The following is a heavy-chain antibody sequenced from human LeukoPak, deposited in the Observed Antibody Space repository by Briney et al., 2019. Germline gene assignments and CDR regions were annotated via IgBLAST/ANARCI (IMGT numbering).Heavy chain of an antibody. Sequence: AASVKVSCKTSGYTFTKYDINWVRLATGQGLEWMGWMHPNSGKTVYAQKFQARVTMTRDTSTSTAYMELSSLRFEDTAVYYCAKGWRSSGWYEEGSWGQGTLVTVSS. J-gene: IGHJ5*02. D-gene: IGHD6-13*01. CDR2: MHPNSGKT. CDR3: AKGWRSSGWYEEGS. V-gene: IGHV1-8*01. CDR1: GYTFTKYD.